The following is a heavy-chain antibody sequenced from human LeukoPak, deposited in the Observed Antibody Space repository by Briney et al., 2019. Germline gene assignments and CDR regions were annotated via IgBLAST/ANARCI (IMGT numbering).Heavy chain of an antibody. CDR1: GGSSIDYY. CDR2: INHSGSA. CDR3: ASPGPEAYHYVWGSLEN. J-gene: IGHJ4*02. D-gene: IGHD3-16*01. V-gene: IGHV4-34*01. Sequence: SETLSLTCAVYGGSSIDYYLTWLRQTPGKGLEWIGEINHSGSAKYNPSLKSRVIISIDTSKNQFSLNLSSVTAADTAVYYCASPGPEAYHYVWGSLENWGQGTLVIVSS.